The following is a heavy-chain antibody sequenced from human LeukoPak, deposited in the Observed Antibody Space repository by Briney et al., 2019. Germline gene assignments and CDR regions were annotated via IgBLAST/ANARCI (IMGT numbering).Heavy chain of an antibody. CDR3: ASHLWSYYYDSPSYYYYYMDV. D-gene: IGHD3-22*01. J-gene: IGHJ6*03. CDR1: GGSISSYY. V-gene: IGHV4-4*07. CDR2: IYTSGST. Sequence: PSETLSLTCTVSGGSISSYYWSWIRQPAGKGLEWIGRIYTSGSTNYNPSLKSRVTISVDTSKNQFSLKLSSVTAADTAVYYCASHLWSYYYDSPSYYYYYMDVWGKGTTVTISS.